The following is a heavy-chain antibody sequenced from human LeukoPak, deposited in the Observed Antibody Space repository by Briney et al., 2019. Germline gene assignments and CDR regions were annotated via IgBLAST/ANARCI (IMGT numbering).Heavy chain of an antibody. CDR1: GYTFTGYY. CDR2: MNPNSGNT. D-gene: IGHD5-18*01. CDR3: ARGRGYSYGYADY. V-gene: IGHV1-8*02. J-gene: IGHJ4*02. Sequence: GASVKVSCKASGYTFTGYYMHWVRQAPGQGLEWMGWMNPNSGNTGYAEKFQGRVTMTRNISIRTAYMELSTLRSDDTAVYYCARGRGYSYGYADYWGQGTLVTVSS.